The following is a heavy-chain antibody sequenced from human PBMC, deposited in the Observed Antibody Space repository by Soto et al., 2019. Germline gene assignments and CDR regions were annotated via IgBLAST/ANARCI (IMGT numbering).Heavy chain of an antibody. V-gene: IGHV4-59*08. CDR1: GDSINSDY. CDR2: IYNSGST. D-gene: IGHD3-3*01. CDR3: AIYLRNGLYYMVV. Sequence: SETLSLTCTVSGDSINSDYWSWVRQPPGKGLEWIGYIYNSGSTNYNPSLKSRVTMSLDPSKNQFSLKLSSVTAADTAVHYCAIYLRNGLYYMVVWGAGTTVTVFS. J-gene: IGHJ6*03.